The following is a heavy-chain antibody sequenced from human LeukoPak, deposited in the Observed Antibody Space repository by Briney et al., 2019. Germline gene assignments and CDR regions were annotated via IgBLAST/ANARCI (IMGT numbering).Heavy chain of an antibody. CDR2: IYSGDTT. D-gene: IGHD3-16*01. Sequence: GGSLRLSCAASGLTFSDYYMSWVRQAPGKGLEWVSVIYSGDTTYYADSVKGRFTISRDNSKNTLYLQMSSLRAEDTAVYYCARLGGGLDYFDYWGQGTLVTVSS. J-gene: IGHJ4*02. CDR3: ARLGGGLDYFDY. V-gene: IGHV3-53*01. CDR1: GLTFSDYY.